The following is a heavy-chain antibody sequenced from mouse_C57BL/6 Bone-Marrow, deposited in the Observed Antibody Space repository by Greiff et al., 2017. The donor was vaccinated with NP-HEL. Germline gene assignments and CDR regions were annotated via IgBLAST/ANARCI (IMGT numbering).Heavy chain of an antibody. Sequence: DVKLQESGPGLVKPSQSLSLTCSVTGYSITSGYYWNWIRQFPGNKLEWMGYISYDGSNNYNPSLKNRISITRDTSKNQFFLKLNSVTTEDTATYYCARGDTTVVVDYWGQGTTLTVSS. CDR1: GYSITSGYY. D-gene: IGHD1-1*01. CDR2: ISYDGSN. CDR3: ARGDTTVVVDY. V-gene: IGHV3-6*01. J-gene: IGHJ2*01.